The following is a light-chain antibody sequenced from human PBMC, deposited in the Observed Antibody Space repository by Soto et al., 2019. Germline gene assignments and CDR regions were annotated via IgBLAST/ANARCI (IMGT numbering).Light chain of an antibody. V-gene: IGKV3-20*01. Sequence: EIVLTQSPGTLSLYPGERATLSCRASQSVSSSYLAWYQQKPGQAPRLLIYGASSRATGIPDRFSGSGSGTDFTLTISRLEPEDFAVYYCQQYGSSPGTFGQGTKVDI. CDR2: GAS. CDR3: QQYGSSPGT. J-gene: IGKJ1*01. CDR1: QSVSSSY.